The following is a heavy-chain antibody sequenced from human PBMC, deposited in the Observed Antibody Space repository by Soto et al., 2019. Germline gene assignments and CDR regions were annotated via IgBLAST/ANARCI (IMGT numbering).Heavy chain of an antibody. Sequence: PSETLSLTCAVSGGSISSGGYSWSWIRQPPGKGLEWIGYIYHSGSTYYNPSLKSRVTISVDRSKNQFSLKLSSVTAADTAVYYCARASLNWFDPWGQGTLVTVSS. CDR1: GGSISSGGYS. V-gene: IGHV4-30-2*01. CDR2: IYHSGST. J-gene: IGHJ5*02. CDR3: ARASLNWFDP.